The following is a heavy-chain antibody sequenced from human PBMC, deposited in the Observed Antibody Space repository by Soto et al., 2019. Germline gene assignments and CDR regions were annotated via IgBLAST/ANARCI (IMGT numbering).Heavy chain of an antibody. CDR2: IYYSGST. Sequence: PSETLSLTCTVSGGSVSSGSYYWSWIRQPPGKGLEWIGYIYYSGSTNYNPSLKSRVTISVDTSKNQFSLKLSSVTAADTAVYYCARYRNGYEDFWGQGTLVTVSS. CDR1: GGSVSSGSYY. J-gene: IGHJ4*02. D-gene: IGHD5-18*01. CDR3: ARYRNGYEDF. V-gene: IGHV4-61*01.